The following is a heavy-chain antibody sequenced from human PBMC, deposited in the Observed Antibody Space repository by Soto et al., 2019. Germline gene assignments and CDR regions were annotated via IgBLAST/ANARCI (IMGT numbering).Heavy chain of an antibody. J-gene: IGHJ4*02. CDR3: ARGWGYDSNDYYYAY. D-gene: IGHD3-22*01. CDR1: GGTFSRHA. V-gene: IGHV1-69*01. CDR2: IIPIFGTA. Sequence: QVQLVQSGAEVRKPGSSVKVSCKASGGTFSRHAISWVRQAPGQGLEWMGGIIPIFGTANHAQKFQGRVTIIEDESTMTVYMELSSLRSEDTAMYYCARGWGYDSNDYYYAYWGQGTLVIVSS.